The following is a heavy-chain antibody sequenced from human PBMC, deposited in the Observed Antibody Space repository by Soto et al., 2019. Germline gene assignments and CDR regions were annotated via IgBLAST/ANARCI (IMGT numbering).Heavy chain of an antibody. CDR3: SKAISYDFWSGSRLEGFDF. D-gene: IGHD3-3*01. CDR1: GFTFRSYV. Sequence: GGSLRPSCEASGFTFRSYVMSWVRQAPGKGLEWVSVISGNGGSTYYADSVKGRFTISRDNSRNTVHLQMNSLRAEDTAMYYCSKAISYDFWSGSRLEGFDFWGQGALVTVSS. V-gene: IGHV3-23*01. CDR2: ISGNGGST. J-gene: IGHJ4*02.